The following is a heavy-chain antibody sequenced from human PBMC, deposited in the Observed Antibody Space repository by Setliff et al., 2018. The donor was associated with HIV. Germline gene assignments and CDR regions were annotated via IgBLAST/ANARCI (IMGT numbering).Heavy chain of an antibody. V-gene: IGHV3-21*01. CDR2: INGGSTYI. D-gene: IGHD3-3*01. J-gene: IGHJ4*02. CDR1: GFIFSTYS. Sequence: PGGSLRLSCAASGFIFSTYSINWVRQAPGKGLEWVSTINGGSTYISYADSVKGRFTVSKDNSKKTLYLQMNSLRVEDTAVYYCGRVSGTWPAYYFDFWGQGTLVTVSS. CDR3: GRVSGTWPAYYFDF.